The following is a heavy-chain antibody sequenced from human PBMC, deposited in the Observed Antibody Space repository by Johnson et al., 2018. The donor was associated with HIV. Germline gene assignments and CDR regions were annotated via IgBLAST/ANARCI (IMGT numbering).Heavy chain of an antibody. D-gene: IGHD3-10*01. CDR3: AKGRSGGSGAFDI. J-gene: IGHJ3*02. CDR1: GFTVSSNY. V-gene: IGHV3-30-3*01. CDR2: ISYDGSNK. Sequence: QVQLVESGGGLIQPGGSLRLSCAASGFTVSSNYMSWVRQAPGKGLEWVAVISYDGSNKYYADSVKGRFTISRANSKNTLYLQMNSLRAEDTAVYYCAKGRSGGSGAFDIWGQGTMVTVSS.